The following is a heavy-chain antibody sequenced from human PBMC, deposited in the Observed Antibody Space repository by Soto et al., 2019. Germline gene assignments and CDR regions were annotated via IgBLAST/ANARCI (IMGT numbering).Heavy chain of an antibody. V-gene: IGHV3-21*01. CDR1: GFTFSSYA. J-gene: IGHJ4*02. Sequence: PGGSLRLSCAASGFTFSSYAMHWVRQAPGRGPEWVSSISSSGSFIDYPDSLKGRVTISRDNDRNSVYLEMVNLRAEDSGVYYCARFRYTGSRWGPGTQVTVSS. D-gene: IGHD2-2*02. CDR3: ARFRYTGSR. CDR2: ISSSGSFI.